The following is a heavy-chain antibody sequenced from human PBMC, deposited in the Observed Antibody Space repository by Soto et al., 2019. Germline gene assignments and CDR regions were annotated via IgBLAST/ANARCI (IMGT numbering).Heavy chain of an antibody. J-gene: IGHJ6*02. CDR1: GLAFSSYG. D-gene: IGHD4-4*01. V-gene: IGHV3-33*01. CDR2: IWYDGSNK. CDR3: AREDYSNYYYYYGMDV. Sequence: GGSLRLSCAASGLAFSSYGMHWVRQAPGKGLEWVAAIWYDGSNKYYADSVKGRFTISRDNSKNTLYLQMNSLRAEDTAVYYCAREDYSNYYYYYGMDVWGQGTTVTVSS.